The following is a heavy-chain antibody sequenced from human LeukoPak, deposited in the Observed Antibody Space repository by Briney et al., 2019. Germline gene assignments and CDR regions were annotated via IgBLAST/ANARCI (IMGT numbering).Heavy chain of an antibody. CDR2: IYNRGGT. CDR3: ARSDSGYYYYYMDV. CDR1: GGSITSGTNY. D-gene: IGHD3-10*01. Sequence: PSETLSLTCTVSGGSITSGTNYWTWIRQPAGRGLEWIGRIYNRGGTDYNPSLKSRITISLDTSKNQFSLKLSSVTAADTAVYYCARSDSGYYYYYMDVWGKGTTVTISS. J-gene: IGHJ6*03. V-gene: IGHV4-61*10.